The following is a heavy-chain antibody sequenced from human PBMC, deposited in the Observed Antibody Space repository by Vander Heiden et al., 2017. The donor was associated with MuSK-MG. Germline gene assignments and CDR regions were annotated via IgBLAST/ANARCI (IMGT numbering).Heavy chain of an antibody. CDR2: ICSNDEK. D-gene: IGHD5-12*01. CDR3: ARIVSLDGYNEGNAFDI. Sequence: QVTLKESGPVLVKPTETLTLTCTVSGFSLSNARMGVSWIRQPPGKALEWLAHICSNDEKSYSTSLKSRLTISKDTSKSQVVLTMTNMDPVDTATYYCARIVSLDGYNEGNAFDIWGQGTMVTVSS. V-gene: IGHV2-26*01. J-gene: IGHJ3*02. CDR1: GFSLSNARMG.